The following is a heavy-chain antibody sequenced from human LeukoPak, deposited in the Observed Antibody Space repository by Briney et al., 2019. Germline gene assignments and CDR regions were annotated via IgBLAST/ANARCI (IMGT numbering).Heavy chain of an antibody. CDR1: GGGSISSSSYY. V-gene: IGHV4-61*02. D-gene: IGHD3-10*01. CDR3: ARVRGWFGELRGYMDV. Sequence: SETLSLTCTVSGGGSISSSSYYWSWIRQPAGKGLEWIGRIYTSGSTNYNPSLKSRVTISVDTSKNQFSLKLSSVTAADTAVYYCARVRGWFGELRGYMDVWGKGTTVTVSS. J-gene: IGHJ6*03. CDR2: IYTSGST.